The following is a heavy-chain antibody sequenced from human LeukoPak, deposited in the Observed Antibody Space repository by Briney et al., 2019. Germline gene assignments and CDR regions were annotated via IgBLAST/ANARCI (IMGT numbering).Heavy chain of an antibody. CDR1: GGSFSGYY. J-gene: IGHJ4*02. CDR3: ARHRQGGIYSSSWYGFDY. D-gene: IGHD6-13*01. CDR2: IDHSGST. Sequence: SETLSLTCAVYGGSFSGYYWSRIRQPPGKGLEWIGEIDHSGSTNYNPSLKSRVTISVDTSKNQFSLKLSSVTAADTAVYYCARHRQGGIYSSSWYGFDYWGQGTLVTVSS. V-gene: IGHV4-34*01.